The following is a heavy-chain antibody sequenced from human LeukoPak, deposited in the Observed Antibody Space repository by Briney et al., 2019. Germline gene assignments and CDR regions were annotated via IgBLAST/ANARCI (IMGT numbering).Heavy chain of an antibody. J-gene: IGHJ4*02. D-gene: IGHD3-3*01. V-gene: IGHV3-23*01. CDR3: AKDSMEGWPVDY. Sequence: GGTLSFSCSGSGFTIYDYAMMRQPQAPGKGLKGCTALSGGGGGTYYADSVRGRFTISRDNSKNTLYLQMNSLRAEDTAVYYCAKDSMEGWPVDYWGQGTLVTVSS. CDR1: GFTIYDYA. CDR2: LSGGGGGT.